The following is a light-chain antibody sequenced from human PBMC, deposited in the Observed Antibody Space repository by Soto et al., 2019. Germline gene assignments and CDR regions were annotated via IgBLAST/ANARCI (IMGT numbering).Light chain of an antibody. CDR3: ASWDDSLNGVV. CDR2: KTD. V-gene: IGLV1-44*01. J-gene: IGLJ3*02. Sequence: QSVLTQPPSASGTPGQRVTISCSGSHSNIGTKAVKWFQQVPGAAPKSLIYKTDQRPSGVPDRFSGSKSGTSASLAISGLQPEDEADYYCASWDDSLNGVVFG. CDR1: HSNIGTKA.